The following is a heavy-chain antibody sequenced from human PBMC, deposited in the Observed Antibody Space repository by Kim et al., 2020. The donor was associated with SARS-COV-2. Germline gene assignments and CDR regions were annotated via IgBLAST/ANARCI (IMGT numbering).Heavy chain of an antibody. D-gene: IGHD6-19*01. Sequence: SLKSRVTISVDTSKNQFSLKLSSVTAADTAVYYCAREAVAGQYYYYGMDVWGQGTTVTVSS. CDR3: AREAVAGQYYYYGMDV. J-gene: IGHJ6*02. V-gene: IGHV4-30-2*04.